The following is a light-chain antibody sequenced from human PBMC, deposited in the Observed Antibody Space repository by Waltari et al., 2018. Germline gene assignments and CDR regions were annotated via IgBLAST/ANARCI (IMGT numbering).Light chain of an antibody. CDR1: NSDVGKYNY. CDR3: CSYAGSSTYV. Sequence: HSALTQPASVSGSPGQSLTISCTGTNSDVGKYNYVSWYQQHPGKAPKLMIYDVNKWPSGVSTRFAGSKSGNTASLIISGLQADDEADYFCCSYAGSSTYVYGTGTKVTVL. CDR2: DVN. V-gene: IGLV2-23*02. J-gene: IGLJ1*01.